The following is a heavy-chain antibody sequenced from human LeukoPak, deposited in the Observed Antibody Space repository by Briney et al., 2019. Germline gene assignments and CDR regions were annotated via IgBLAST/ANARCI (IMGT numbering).Heavy chain of an antibody. CDR1: GGSVSSGSYY. Sequence: SETLSLTCTVSGGSVSSGSYYWSWIRQPPGKGLEWIGCIYYSGSTNYNPPLKSRVTISVDTSKNQFSLKLSSVTAADTAVYYCAREQLPPADWFDPWGQGTLVTVSS. V-gene: IGHV4-61*01. D-gene: IGHD6-13*01. J-gene: IGHJ5*02. CDR2: IYYSGST. CDR3: AREQLPPADWFDP.